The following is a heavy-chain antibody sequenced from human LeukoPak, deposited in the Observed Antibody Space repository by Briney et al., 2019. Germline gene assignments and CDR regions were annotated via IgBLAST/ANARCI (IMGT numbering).Heavy chain of an antibody. V-gene: IGHV3-48*03. J-gene: IGHJ4*02. CDR2: ISGDGTTI. Sequence: GGSLTLSCAASGFTFSTYEVNGVRQVPGKGGEGVSYISGDGTTISYRDSVKGRFAISSDNTKNSMYLQMTSLRAEDTAIYYCAKSDPFIEGAGMFDYWGRGTLVTVSS. D-gene: IGHD6-13*01. CDR1: GFTFSTYE. CDR3: AKSDPFIEGAGMFDY.